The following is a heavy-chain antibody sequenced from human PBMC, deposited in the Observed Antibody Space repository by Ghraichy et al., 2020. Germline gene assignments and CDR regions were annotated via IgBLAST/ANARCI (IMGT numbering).Heavy chain of an antibody. J-gene: IGHJ2*01. V-gene: IGHV3-23*01. CDR2: ISDSGSGT. CDR3: TRVRSDYWYFDL. CDR1: GFTFSTYG. D-gene: IGHD2-15*01. Sequence: GGSLRLSCAASGFTFSTYGMSWVRQTTGKGLEWVSVISDSGSGTYYADSVKGRFTISRDNSRNTLYLQMNSLRAEDTATYYCTRVRSDYWYFDLWGRGTLVTVSS.